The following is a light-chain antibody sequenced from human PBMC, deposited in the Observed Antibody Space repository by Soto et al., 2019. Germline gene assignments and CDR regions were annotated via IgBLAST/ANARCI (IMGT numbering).Light chain of an antibody. V-gene: IGKV3-15*01. CDR2: GAC. CDR1: QSVSSN. CDR3: QHYNNWPIT. J-gene: IGKJ5*01. Sequence: EIVMTQSPATLSVSPGERATLSCRASQSVSSNLAWYQQKPGQXPXLLIYGACTRATGIPARFSRSRSGTDFTLTISSLQAAEVAVYHCQHYNNWPITFGQENDWRL.